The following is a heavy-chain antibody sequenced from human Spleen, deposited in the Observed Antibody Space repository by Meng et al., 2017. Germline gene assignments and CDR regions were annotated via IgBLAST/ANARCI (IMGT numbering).Heavy chain of an antibody. J-gene: IGHJ4*02. Sequence: GGPLRLSCAASGFTFDDYAMHWVRQAPGKGLEWVSLISWDGGSTYYADSVKGRFTISRDNSKNSLYLQMNSLRAEDTALYYCAKALYYYDSSGSPGDWGQGTLVTVSS. V-gene: IGHV3-43D*03. CDR2: ISWDGGST. CDR3: AKALYYYDSSGSPGD. CDR1: GFTFDDYA. D-gene: IGHD3-22*01.